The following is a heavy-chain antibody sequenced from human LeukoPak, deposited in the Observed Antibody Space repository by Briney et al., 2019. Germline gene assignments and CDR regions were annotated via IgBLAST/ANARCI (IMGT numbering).Heavy chain of an antibody. D-gene: IGHD5-12*01. CDR3: ARDGGVSGYDLLDY. Sequence: QPGGSLRLSCAASGFTFSSFWMTWVRQAPGKGLEWVANINQDGSEKYYVDSVKGRFTISRGNAKNSVYLQMNSLRAEDTAVYYCARDGGVSGYDLLDYWGQGTLVTVSS. J-gene: IGHJ4*02. CDR1: GFTFSSFW. CDR2: INQDGSEK. V-gene: IGHV3-7*01.